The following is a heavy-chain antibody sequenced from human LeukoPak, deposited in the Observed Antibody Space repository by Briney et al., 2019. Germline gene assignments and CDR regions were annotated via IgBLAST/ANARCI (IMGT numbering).Heavy chain of an antibody. J-gene: IGHJ4*02. CDR1: GGPISSSSYY. CDR3: ARQKDDYVWGSYRSLPDY. D-gene: IGHD3-16*02. V-gene: IGHV4-39*01. CDR2: IYYSGST. Sequence: SETLSLTCTVSGGPISSSSYYWGWIRQPPGKGLEWIGSIYYSGSTYYNPSLKSRVTISVDTSKNQFSLKLSSVTAADTAVYYCARQKDDYVWGSYRSLPDYWGQGTLVTVSS.